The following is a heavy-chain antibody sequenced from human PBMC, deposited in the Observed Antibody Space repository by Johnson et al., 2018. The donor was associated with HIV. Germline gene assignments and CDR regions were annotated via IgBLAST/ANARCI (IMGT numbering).Heavy chain of an antibody. Sequence: VLLVVSGGGVVRPGGSLRLSCAASGFTFDDCGMSWVRQGPGKGLEWVSGINWNGGSTGYADSVKGRFTISRDNAKHSLYLQMKSLRAEDTAVYYCARVQLNLGNLLWFGELNTPRAFDIWGQGTMVTVSS. V-gene: IGHV3-20*04. CDR1: GFTFDDCG. CDR3: ARVQLNLGNLLWFGELNTPRAFDI. CDR2: INWNGGST. J-gene: IGHJ3*02. D-gene: IGHD3-10*01.